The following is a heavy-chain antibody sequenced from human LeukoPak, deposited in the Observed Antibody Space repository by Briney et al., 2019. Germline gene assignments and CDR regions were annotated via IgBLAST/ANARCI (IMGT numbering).Heavy chain of an antibody. CDR2: INPSGGST. CDR1: GYTFTNYY. Sequence: GSSVKVSCMASGYTFTNYYMHWVRQAPAQGREGMGLINPSGGSTNNAQKFQGRITMTINTSTNTVYMELSSLRSEDTAVYYCARDFREVSSGWSGNLDYWGQGTLVTVSS. V-gene: IGHV1-46*01. J-gene: IGHJ4*02. CDR3: ARDFREVSSGWSGNLDY. D-gene: IGHD6-19*01.